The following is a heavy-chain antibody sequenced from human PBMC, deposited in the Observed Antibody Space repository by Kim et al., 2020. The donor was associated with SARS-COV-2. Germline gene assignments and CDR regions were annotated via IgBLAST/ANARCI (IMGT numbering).Heavy chain of an antibody. D-gene: IGHD2-2*01. J-gene: IGHJ4*02. CDR3: SRLPPHCSSTSCYAY. V-gene: IGHV4-34*01. CDR2: INHSGST. Sequence: SETLSLTFAVYGGSFSGYYWSWIRQPPGKGLEWIGEINHSGSTNYNPSLKSRVTITVDTSKNQFSLKLSSVTAADTAVYYCSRLPPHCSSTSCYAYWGQG. CDR1: GGSFSGYY.